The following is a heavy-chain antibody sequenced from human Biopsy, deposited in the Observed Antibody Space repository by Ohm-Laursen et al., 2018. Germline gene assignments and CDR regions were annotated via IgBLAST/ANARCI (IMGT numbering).Heavy chain of an antibody. CDR2: ISNSGNT. CDR3: ARGTGKYYVYGAFDI. CDR1: GDSINSSY. J-gene: IGHJ3*02. Sequence: SETLSLTYAVSGDSINSSYWSWIRQAPGKGLEWIGFISNSGNTNYNPSLKSRVTISVDTSKNQFSLKLRSVTAADTAVYYCARGTGKYYVYGAFDIWGQGTMVTVSS. V-gene: IGHV4-59*12. D-gene: IGHD3/OR15-3a*01.